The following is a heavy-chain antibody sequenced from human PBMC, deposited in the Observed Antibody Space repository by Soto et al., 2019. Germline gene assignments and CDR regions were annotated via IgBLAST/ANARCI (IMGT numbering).Heavy chain of an antibody. J-gene: IGHJ6*02. Sequence: QVQLVQSGAEVKKPGASVKVSCKASGYTFTSYGISWVRQAPGQGLAWMGWISAYNGNTNYAPKLQGRVTMTTDTSTSKAYMELRSLRSDDTAVYYCARDQPIQGAAINYGLDVWGQGTTVTVSS. D-gene: IGHD3-10*01. V-gene: IGHV1-18*01. CDR1: GYTFTSYG. CDR3: ARDQPIQGAAINYGLDV. CDR2: ISAYNGNT.